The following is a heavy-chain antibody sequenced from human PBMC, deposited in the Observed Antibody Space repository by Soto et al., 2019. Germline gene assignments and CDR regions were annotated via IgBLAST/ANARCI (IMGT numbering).Heavy chain of an antibody. CDR2: IYPGDSDT. Sequence: GESLKISCKGSGYSFTSYWIGWVRQMPGKGLEWMGIIYPGDSDTRYSPSFQGQVTISADKSISTAYLQWSSLKASDTAMYYCARQGREQWLVRAGDGAFDIWGQGTMVTVSS. CDR3: ARQGREQWLVRAGDGAFDI. J-gene: IGHJ3*02. CDR1: GYSFTSYW. V-gene: IGHV5-51*01. D-gene: IGHD6-19*01.